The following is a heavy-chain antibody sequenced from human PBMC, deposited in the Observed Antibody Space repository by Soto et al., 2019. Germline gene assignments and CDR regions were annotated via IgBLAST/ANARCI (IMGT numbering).Heavy chain of an antibody. CDR2: IWYDGSIK. D-gene: IGHD2-15*01. V-gene: IGHV3-33*01. Sequence: QVQLVESGGGVVQPGRSLRLSCEASGFTFRNYGMHWVRQAPGKGLEWVTVIWYDGSIKYYGDAVKGRFTISRDNSKNTMYLQMNSLRADDTGVYYCARDVRGAALNHYYFCGMDVGGQGTTVTVSS. CDR3: ARDVRGAALNHYYFCGMDV. CDR1: GFTFRNYG. J-gene: IGHJ6*02.